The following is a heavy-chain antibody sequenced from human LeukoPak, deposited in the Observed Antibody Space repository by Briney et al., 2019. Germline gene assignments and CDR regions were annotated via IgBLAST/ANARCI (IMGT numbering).Heavy chain of an antibody. CDR2: INHRGST. J-gene: IGHJ4*01. D-gene: IGHD3-22*01. Sequence: PSGTLSLTCSVSGYSLSTDYYWGWIRQAPGKGLEWIGIINHRGSTNYNPSLKSRVTISPDTSKNQFSLKLSSVTAADTAVYYCARVGDTSGYFQHFDYWGQGILVTVSS. V-gene: IGHV4-38-2*02. CDR1: GYSLSTDYY. CDR3: ARVGDTSGYFQHFDY.